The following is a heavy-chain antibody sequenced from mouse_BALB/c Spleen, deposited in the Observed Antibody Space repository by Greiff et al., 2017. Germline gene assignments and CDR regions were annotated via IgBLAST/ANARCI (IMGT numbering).Heavy chain of an antibody. CDR3: ARRGIYYGPMDY. Sequence: EVQLKESGPGLVKPSQSLSLTCTVTGYSITSDYAWNWIRQFPGNKLEWMGYISYSGSTSYNPSLKSRISITRDTSKNQFFLQLNSVTTEDTATYYCARRGIYYGPMDYWGQGTSVTVSS. D-gene: IGHD2-1*01. CDR2: ISYSGST. J-gene: IGHJ4*01. V-gene: IGHV3-2*02. CDR1: GYSITSDYA.